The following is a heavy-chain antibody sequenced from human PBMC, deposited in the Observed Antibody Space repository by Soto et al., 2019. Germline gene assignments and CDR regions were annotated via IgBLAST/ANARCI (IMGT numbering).Heavy chain of an antibody. CDR2: IIPIFGTA. V-gene: IGHV1-69*01. Sequence: QVQLVQSGAEVKKPGSSVKVSCKASRGTFSSYAISWVRQAPGQGLEWMGGIIPIFGTANYAQKFQGRVTITADESTSTAYMELSSLRSEDTAVYYCARGGDSSGYYSHYYYYGMDVWGQGTTVTVSS. J-gene: IGHJ6*02. CDR3: ARGGDSSGYYSHYYYYGMDV. D-gene: IGHD3-22*01. CDR1: RGTFSSYA.